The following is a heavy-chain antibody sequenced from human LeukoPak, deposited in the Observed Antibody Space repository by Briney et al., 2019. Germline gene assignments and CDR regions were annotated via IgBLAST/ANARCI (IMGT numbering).Heavy chain of an antibody. Sequence: SETLSLTCTVSGGSISSSSYYWGWIRQPPGKGLEWIGSIYYSGSTYYNPSLKSRVTISVDTSKNQFSLKLSSVTAADTAVYYCARGLKSAAAGRTYYYYMDVWGKGTTVTISS. CDR3: ARGLKSAAAGRTYYYYMDV. J-gene: IGHJ6*03. CDR1: GGSISSSSYY. CDR2: IYYSGST. D-gene: IGHD6-13*01. V-gene: IGHV4-39*01.